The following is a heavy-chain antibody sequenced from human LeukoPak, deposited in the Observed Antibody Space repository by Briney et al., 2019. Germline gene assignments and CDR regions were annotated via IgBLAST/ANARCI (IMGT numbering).Heavy chain of an antibody. CDR1: GGSISSSNW. CDR2: IYHSGST. D-gene: IGHD3-22*01. CDR3: ARDAYDSSGYSFDY. J-gene: IGHJ4*02. Sequence: PSGTLSLTCAVSGGSISSSNWWSWVRQPPRKGLEWIGQIYHSGSTNYNPSLKSRVTISVDKSKNQFSLKLSSVTAADTAVYYCARDAYDSSGYSFDYWGQGTLVTVSS. V-gene: IGHV4-4*02.